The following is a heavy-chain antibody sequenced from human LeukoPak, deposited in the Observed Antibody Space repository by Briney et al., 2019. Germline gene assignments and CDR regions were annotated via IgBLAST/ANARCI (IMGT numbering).Heavy chain of an antibody. CDR2: IYYSGST. CDR3: ARQGAAGPLYYYYGMDV. Sequence: SETLSLTCTVSGGSISSGGYYWSWIRQHPGKGLEWIGYIYYSGSTYYNPSLKSRVTISVDTSKNQFSLKLSSVTAADTAVYYCARQGAAGPLYYYYGMDVWGQGTTVTVSS. V-gene: IGHV4-31*03. CDR1: GGSISSGGYY. D-gene: IGHD6-13*01. J-gene: IGHJ6*02.